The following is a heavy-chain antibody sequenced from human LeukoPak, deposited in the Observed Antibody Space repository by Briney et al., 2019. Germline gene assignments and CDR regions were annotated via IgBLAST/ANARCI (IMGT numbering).Heavy chain of an antibody. CDR2: INGSGGST. V-gene: IGHV3-23*01. Sequence: GGSLRLSCAASGFTFSSYAMSWVRQAPGKGLEWVSAINGSGGSTYYADSVKGRFTISRDNSKNTLYLQMNSLRAEDTAVYYCAKTMHDYGDPGMDYWGQGTLVTVSS. CDR1: GFTFSSYA. CDR3: AKTMHDYGDPGMDY. J-gene: IGHJ4*02. D-gene: IGHD4-17*01.